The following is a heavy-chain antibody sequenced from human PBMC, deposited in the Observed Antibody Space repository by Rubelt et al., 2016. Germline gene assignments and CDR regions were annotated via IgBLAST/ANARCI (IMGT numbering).Heavy chain of an antibody. D-gene: IGHD3-22*01. V-gene: IGHV4-39*07. CDR1: GGSISSSSYY. CDR2: IYYSGSP. J-gene: IGHJ6*03. CDR3: ARAVSYYDSSGYGYYYYMDV. Sequence: QLQLQESGPGLVKPSETLSLTCTVSGGSISSSSYYWGWLRQPPGQGLEWIGSIYYSGSPYYNPSLKSRVTISVDTSKNQFSLKLSSVTAADTAVYYCARAVSYYDSSGYGYYYYMDVWGKGTTVTVSS.